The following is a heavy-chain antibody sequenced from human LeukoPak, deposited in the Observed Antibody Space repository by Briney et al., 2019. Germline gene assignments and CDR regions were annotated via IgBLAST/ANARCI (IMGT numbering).Heavy chain of an antibody. V-gene: IGHV3-7*05. D-gene: IGHD2-8*02. J-gene: IGHJ4*02. CDR1: GFTFSSYW. CDR3: AKGPERRGFCSGSACYSDC. CDR2: IKQDGSEK. Sequence: QPGGSLRLSCAASGFTFSSYWMSWVRQAPGKGLEWVANIKQDGSEKNYMDSVKGRFTISRDNAKNSLLLQMNSLRVEDTAVYYCAKGPERRGFCSGSACYSDCWGQGTLVTVSS.